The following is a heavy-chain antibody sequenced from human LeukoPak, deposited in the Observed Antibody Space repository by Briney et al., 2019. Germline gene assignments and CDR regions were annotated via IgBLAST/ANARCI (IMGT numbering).Heavy chain of an antibody. CDR2: IYHTETT. J-gene: IGHJ4*02. D-gene: IGHD3-16*01. V-gene: IGHV4-38-2*02. Sequence: SETLSLTCTVSDYSISSGHYWGWVRPPPGKGLEWIGNIYHTETTYYNPSLKSRITISVDTSKNQFSLRLSSVTAADTAVYYCARIGDRGVYFDYWGQGTLVTVSS. CDR3: ARIGDRGVYFDY. CDR1: DYSISSGHY.